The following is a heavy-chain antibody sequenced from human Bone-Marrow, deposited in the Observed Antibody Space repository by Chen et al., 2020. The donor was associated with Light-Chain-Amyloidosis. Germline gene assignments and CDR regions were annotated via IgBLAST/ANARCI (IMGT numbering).Heavy chain of an antibody. J-gene: IGHJ4*02. CDR3: ARRRDGYNFDY. CDR2: IYPDDSYA. V-gene: IGHV5-51*01. CDR1: GYTFPNYW. Sequence: EVQLEQSGPEVKKPGESLKISCKGSGYTFPNYWIGWVRQMPGKGLEWMGVIYPDDSYARYSPSLEGQVTISADNSITTAFLQWRSLKASDTAMYYCARRRDGYNFDYWGQGTLVTVSS. D-gene: IGHD5-12*01.